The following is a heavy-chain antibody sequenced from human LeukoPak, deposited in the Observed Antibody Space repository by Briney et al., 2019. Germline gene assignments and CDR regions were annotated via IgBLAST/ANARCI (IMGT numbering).Heavy chain of an antibody. J-gene: IGHJ3*02. Sequence: PSETLSLTCAVYDGSFSGYYWTWIRQPPGKGLEWIGEINHSGSTNYNPSLKSRVTISVDTSKNQFSLKLSSVTAADTAVYFCARGPYSYDSSGAFDIWGQGTMVTVSS. D-gene: IGHD3-22*01. CDR1: DGSFSGYY. CDR3: ARGPYSYDSSGAFDI. V-gene: IGHV4-34*01. CDR2: INHSGST.